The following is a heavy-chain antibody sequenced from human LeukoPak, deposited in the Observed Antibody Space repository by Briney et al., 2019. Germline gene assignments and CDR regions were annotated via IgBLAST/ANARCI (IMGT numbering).Heavy chain of an antibody. V-gene: IGHV5-51*01. CDR1: GYSFTSYW. CDR2: IYPGDSDT. J-gene: IGHJ4*01. Sequence: GESLKISCKGSGYSFTSYWIGWVRQMPGKGLEWMGIIYPGDSDTRYSPSFQGQVTISADKSISIAYLQWSSLKASDTAMYYCSRPSQDYGDFDYWGHGALVTGSS. CDR3: SRPSQDYGDFDY. D-gene: IGHD4-17*01.